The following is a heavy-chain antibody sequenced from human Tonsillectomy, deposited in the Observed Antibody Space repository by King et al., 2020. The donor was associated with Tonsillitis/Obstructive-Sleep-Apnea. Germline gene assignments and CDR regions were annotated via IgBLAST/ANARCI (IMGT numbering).Heavy chain of an antibody. V-gene: IGHV3-30*04. D-gene: IGHD6-13*01. CDR2: ISHDGSKK. CDR3: ARDQEQQLVPGFFDY. Sequence: VQLVESGGGVVQPGRSLRLSCVGSGFTLNNYTLQWVRQAPGRGLEWVAVISHDGSKKYYTDSVKGRFTISRVNSKNKVYLQMNSLGAEDTAVYYCARDQEQQLVPGFFDYWGQGTLVTVSS. CDR1: GFTLNNYT. J-gene: IGHJ4*02.